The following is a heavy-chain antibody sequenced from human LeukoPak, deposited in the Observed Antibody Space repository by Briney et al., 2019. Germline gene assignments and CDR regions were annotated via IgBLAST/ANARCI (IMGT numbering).Heavy chain of an antibody. CDR1: GFTSSSYW. CDR3: ARGPPEASGSYYNWFDP. CDR2: INSDGSST. Sequence: GGSLRLSCAASGFTSSSYWMHWVRQAPGRGLVWVSRINSDGSSTSYADSVKGRFTISRDNAKNSLYLQMNSLRVEDTALYYCARGPPEASGSYYNWFDPWGQGTLVTVSS. D-gene: IGHD3-10*01. J-gene: IGHJ5*02. V-gene: IGHV3-74*01.